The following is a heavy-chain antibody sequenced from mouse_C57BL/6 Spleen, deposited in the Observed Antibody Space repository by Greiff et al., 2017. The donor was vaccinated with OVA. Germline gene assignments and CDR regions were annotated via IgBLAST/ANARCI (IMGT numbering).Heavy chain of an antibody. D-gene: IGHD4-1*01. CDR2: ISDGGSYT. Sequence: EVKLVESGGGLVKPGGSLKLSCAASGFTFSSYAMSWVRQTPEKRLEWVATISDGGSYTYYPDNVKGRFTISRDNAKNNLYLQMSHLKSGDTAMYYCARDRTGTFAYWGQGTLVTVSA. V-gene: IGHV5-4*01. CDR3: ARDRTGTFAY. CDR1: GFTFSSYA. J-gene: IGHJ3*01.